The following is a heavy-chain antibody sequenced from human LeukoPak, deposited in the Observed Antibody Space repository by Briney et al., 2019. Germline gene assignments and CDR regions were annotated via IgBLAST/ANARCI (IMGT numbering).Heavy chain of an antibody. CDR1: GFTFSSYW. D-gene: IGHD3-22*01. J-gene: IGHJ5*02. CDR3: ARDLGGYYYLVWFDP. V-gene: IGHV3-7*01. CDR2: IKQDGSEK. Sequence: GGSLRLSCAASGFTFSSYWMSWVRQAPGKGLEWVANIKQDGSEKYYVDSVKGRFTISRDNAKNSLYLQMNSLRAEDTAVYYCARDLGGYYYLVWFDPWGQGTLVTVSS.